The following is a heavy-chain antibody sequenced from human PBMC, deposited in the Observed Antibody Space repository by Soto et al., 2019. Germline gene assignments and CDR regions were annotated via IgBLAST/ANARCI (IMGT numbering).Heavy chain of an antibody. J-gene: IGHJ5*02. CDR1: GFTFSSYA. D-gene: IGHD6-13*01. CDR3: ARDHRWQLVPGWFDP. CDR2: ISYDGSNK. Sequence: QVQLVESGGGVVQPGRSLRLSCAASGFTFSSYAMHWVRQAPGKGLEWVAVISYDGSNKYYADSVKGRFTISRDNSKNTLYLQMNSLRAEDTAVYYCARDHRWQLVPGWFDPWGQGTLVTVSS. V-gene: IGHV3-30-3*01.